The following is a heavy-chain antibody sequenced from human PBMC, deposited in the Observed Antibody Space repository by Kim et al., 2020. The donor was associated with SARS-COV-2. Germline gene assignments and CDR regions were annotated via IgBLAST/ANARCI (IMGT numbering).Heavy chain of an antibody. D-gene: IGHD3-10*01. CDR2: IYHSGST. J-gene: IGHJ5*02. V-gene: IGHV4-4*02. CDR3: AAQRGGGIYYGSGINWFDP. CDR1: GGSISSSNW. Sequence: SETLSLTCAVSGGSISSSNWWSWVRQPPGKGLEWIGEIYHSGSTNYNPSLKSRVTISVDKSKNQFSLKLSSVTAADTAVYYCAAQRGGGIYYGSGINWFDPWGQGTLVTVSS.